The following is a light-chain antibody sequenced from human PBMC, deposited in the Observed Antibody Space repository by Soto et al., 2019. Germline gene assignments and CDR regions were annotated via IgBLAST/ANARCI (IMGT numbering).Light chain of an antibody. CDR3: GTWDSSLSVV. Sequence: QSVLTQPPSVSAAPGQKVTISCSGSSSNIGSYYVSWYQQLPGAAPKLLIYDNDKRPSGIPDRFSGSKSGTSATLGITGLQTGDEADYYCGTWDSSLSVVFGGGTKVTVL. CDR2: DND. J-gene: IGLJ3*02. CDR1: SSNIGSYY. V-gene: IGLV1-51*01.